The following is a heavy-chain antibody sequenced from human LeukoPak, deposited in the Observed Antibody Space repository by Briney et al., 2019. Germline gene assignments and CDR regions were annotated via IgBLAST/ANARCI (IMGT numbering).Heavy chain of an antibody. CDR2: INHSGST. CDR1: GGSLSGYY. V-gene: IGHV4-34*01. Sequence: SETLSLTCAVYGGSLSGYYWSWIRQPPGKGLEWIGEINHSGSTNYNPSLKSRVTISVDTSKNQFSLKLSSVTAADTAVYYCARGKSMRFDYWGQGTLVTVSS. J-gene: IGHJ4*02. CDR3: ARGKSMRFDY. D-gene: IGHD2-8*01.